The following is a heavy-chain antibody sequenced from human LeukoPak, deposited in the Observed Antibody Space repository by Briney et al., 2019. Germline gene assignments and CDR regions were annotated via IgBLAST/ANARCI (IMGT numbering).Heavy chain of an antibody. J-gene: IGHJ5*02. V-gene: IGHV5-51*01. CDR1: GYSFTTYW. D-gene: IGHD3-22*01. Sequence: GESLKISCKGSGYSFTTYWIGWVRQMPGKGLEWMGIIYPADSDTRYSPSLQGQVTISADKSISTAYLQWSSLKASDTAMYYCARHNTPTYYYDSSGYYLRWFDPWGQGTLVTVSS. CDR3: ARHNTPTYYYDSSGYYLRWFDP. CDR2: IYPADSDT.